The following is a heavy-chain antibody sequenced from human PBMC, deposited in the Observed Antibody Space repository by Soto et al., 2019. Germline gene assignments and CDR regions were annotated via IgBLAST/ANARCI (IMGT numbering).Heavy chain of an antibody. CDR3: ARSRITMVRGLRAFDI. CDR1: GYTFTSYG. D-gene: IGHD3-10*01. V-gene: IGHV1-18*04. CDR2: ISAYNGNT. J-gene: IGHJ3*02. Sequence: SVKVSCKASGYTFTSYGISWVRQAPGQGLEWMGWISAYNGNTNYAQKLQGRVTMTTDTSTSTAYMELRSLRSDDTAVYYCARSRITMVRGLRAFDIWGQGTMVTVSS.